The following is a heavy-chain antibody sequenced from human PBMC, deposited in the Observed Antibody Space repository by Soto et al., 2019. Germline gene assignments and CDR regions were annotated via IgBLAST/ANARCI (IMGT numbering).Heavy chain of an antibody. CDR1: GERNASKA. CDR3: AKRIVAVAGIFDY. Sequence: AEACCEECGERNASKARRWVQQEKRQGLELMGWISAYNGNTNYAQKLQGRVTMPTDTSTSTAYMELRSLRSDDTAVYYCAKRIVAVAGIFDYWRQRSLVTVSS. V-gene: IGHV1-18*01. D-gene: IGHD6-19*01. J-gene: IGHJ4*02. CDR2: ISAYNGNT.